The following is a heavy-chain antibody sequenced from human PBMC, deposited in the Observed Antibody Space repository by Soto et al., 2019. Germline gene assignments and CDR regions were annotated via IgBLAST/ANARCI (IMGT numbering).Heavy chain of an antibody. CDR2: ISYSGIT. CDR1: GGSINNYF. CDR3: ARQKILGATFFDS. J-gene: IGHJ4*02. Sequence: SETLSLTCAVSGGSINNYFWSWIRQPPGKGLEWIAYISYSGITHYSPSLESRATISVDTSKNQFFLKLTSMTAADTAVYYCARQKILGATFFDSWGQGTLVTVSS. D-gene: IGHD1-26*01. V-gene: IGHV4-59*08.